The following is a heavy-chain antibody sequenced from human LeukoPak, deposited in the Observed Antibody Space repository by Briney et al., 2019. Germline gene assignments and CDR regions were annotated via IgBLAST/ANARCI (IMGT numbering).Heavy chain of an antibody. Sequence: ASVKVSCKASGYTFTGYHIHWVRQAPGQGLECMGWINPNSGGTNYAQKFQGRVIMTRDTSISTAYMDLSRLRSDDTAVYYCAGDGYNSGRFFDYWGQGTLVTVSS. J-gene: IGHJ4*02. CDR2: INPNSGGT. V-gene: IGHV1-2*02. CDR1: GYTFTGYH. CDR3: AGDGYNSGRFFDY. D-gene: IGHD5-24*01.